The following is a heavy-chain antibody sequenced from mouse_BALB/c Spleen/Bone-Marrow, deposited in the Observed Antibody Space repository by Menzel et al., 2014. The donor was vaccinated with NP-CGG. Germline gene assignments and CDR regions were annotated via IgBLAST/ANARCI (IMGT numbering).Heavy chain of an antibody. CDR3: TRWGLRRIDY. Sequence: LQQSGSELVRPGASVKLSCKASGYTFTSYWMHWVKQRPGQGLEWIGNIYPGSSSSNYDEKFKSKATLTVDTSSSTAYIQLTRLTSDDSAIYYCTRWGLRRIDYWGQGTTLTVSS. D-gene: IGHD2-4*01. CDR1: GYTFTSYW. V-gene: IGHV1S22*01. CDR2: IYPGSSSS. J-gene: IGHJ2*01.